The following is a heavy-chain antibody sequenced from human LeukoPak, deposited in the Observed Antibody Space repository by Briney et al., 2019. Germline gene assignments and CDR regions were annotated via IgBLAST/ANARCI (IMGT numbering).Heavy chain of an antibody. V-gene: IGHV1-46*01. J-gene: IGHJ4*02. CDR3: ARDPGDYGAFDY. Sequence: GASVKVSCKASGYTFTSYAMHWVRQAPGQGLEWMGIINPSGGSTSYAQKFQGRVTMTRDTSTSTVYMELISLRSEDTAVYYCARDPGDYGAFDYWGQGTLVTVSS. D-gene: IGHD4-17*01. CDR1: GYTFTSYA. CDR2: INPSGGST.